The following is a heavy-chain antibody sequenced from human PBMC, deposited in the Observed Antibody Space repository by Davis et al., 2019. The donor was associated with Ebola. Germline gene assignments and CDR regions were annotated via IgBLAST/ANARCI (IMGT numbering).Heavy chain of an antibody. CDR1: RFTFSSYS. V-gene: IGHV3-21*01. J-gene: IGHJ2*01. CDR2: ISSSSSYI. CDR3: ARPYYDILTGYSSYWYFDL. D-gene: IGHD3-9*01. Sequence: GESLKISCAASRFTFSSYSMNWVRQAPGKGLEWVSSISSSSSYIYYADSVKGRLTISRDNAKNSLYLQMNSLRAEDTAVYYCARPYYDILTGYSSYWYFDLWGRGTLVTVSS.